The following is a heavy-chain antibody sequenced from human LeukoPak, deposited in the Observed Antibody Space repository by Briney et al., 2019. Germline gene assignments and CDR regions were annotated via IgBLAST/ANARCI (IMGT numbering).Heavy chain of an antibody. Sequence: GASVKVSCKASGYTFTSYGISWVRQAPGQGLEWMGWISAYNGNTNYAQKLQGRVTMTTDTSTSTAYMELRSLRSDDTAVYYCARDRSITIFGVAQGTNWFDPWGQGTLVTVSS. V-gene: IGHV1-18*01. CDR3: ARDRSITIFGVAQGTNWFDP. CDR2: ISAYNGNT. CDR1: GYTFTSYG. D-gene: IGHD3-3*01. J-gene: IGHJ5*02.